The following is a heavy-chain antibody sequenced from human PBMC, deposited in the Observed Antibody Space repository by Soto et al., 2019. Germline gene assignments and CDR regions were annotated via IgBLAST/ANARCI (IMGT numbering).Heavy chain of an antibody. J-gene: IGHJ1*01. D-gene: IGHD6-13*01. CDR3: AKDSRYSSSWYSEYFQH. Sequence: GGSLRLSCAASGFTFSSYAMSWVRQAPGKGLEWVSAIREGGGRKYYADSVKGRFTISRDNSKNTLYLQMNSLRAEDTAVYYCAKDSRYSSSWYSEYFQHWGKGTLVTVSS. V-gene: IGHV3-23*01. CDR2: IREGGGRK. CDR1: GFTFSSYA.